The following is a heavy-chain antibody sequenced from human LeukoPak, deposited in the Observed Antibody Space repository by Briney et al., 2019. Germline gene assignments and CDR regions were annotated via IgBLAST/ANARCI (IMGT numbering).Heavy chain of an antibody. CDR3: ARGGGRSYSDAFDI. D-gene: IGHD1-26*01. CDR2: ISYDGSNK. Sequence: GGSLRLSCAASGFTFSSYGMHWVRQAPGKGLEWVAVISYDGSNKYYADSVKGRFTISRDTSKNTLYLQMNSLRDEDTAVYYCARGGGRSYSDAFDIWGQGTVVTVSS. J-gene: IGHJ3*02. CDR1: GFTFSSYG. V-gene: IGHV3-30*03.